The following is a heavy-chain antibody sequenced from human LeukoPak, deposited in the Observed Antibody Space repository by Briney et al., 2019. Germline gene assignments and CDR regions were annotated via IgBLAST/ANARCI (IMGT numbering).Heavy chain of an antibody. V-gene: IGHV3-30*02. CDR1: GFTFSSYG. CDR3: AEDVTHGSGSYWPQYFDY. J-gene: IGHJ4*02. Sequence: PGGSLRLSCAASGFTFSSYGMHWVRQAPGKGLEWVAFIRYDGSNKYYADSVKGRFTISRDNSKNTLYLQMNSLRAEGTAVYYCAEDVTHGSGSYWPQYFDYWGQGTLVTVSS. D-gene: IGHD3-10*01. CDR2: IRYDGSNK.